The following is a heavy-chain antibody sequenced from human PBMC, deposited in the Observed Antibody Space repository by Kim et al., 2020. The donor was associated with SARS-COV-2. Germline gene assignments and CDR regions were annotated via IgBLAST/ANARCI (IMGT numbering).Heavy chain of an antibody. Sequence: ASVKVSCKASGYTFTGYYMHWVRQAPGQGLEWMGWINSNNGDTNYAQKFQGRVTMTRDASISTAYMELSRLRSDDTAVYYCARDRGYSGGNHFDYWGQGT. J-gene: IGHJ4*02. CDR3: ARDRGYSGGNHFDY. CDR1: GYTFTGYY. CDR2: INSNNGDT. V-gene: IGHV1-2*02. D-gene: IGHD2-15*01.